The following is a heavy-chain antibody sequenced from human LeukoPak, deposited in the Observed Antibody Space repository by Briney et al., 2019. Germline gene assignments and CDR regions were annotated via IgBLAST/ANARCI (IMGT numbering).Heavy chain of an antibody. V-gene: IGHV4-59*08. CDR1: GGSITNYY. J-gene: IGHJ4*02. D-gene: IGHD2-15*01. CDR3: ARVLVAAYFDY. CDR2: SFYSGGT. Sequence: PSETLSLTCSVSGGSITNYYWSWIRQPPGEGLEWIGYSFYSGGTNYNPSLKSRVTISVDTSKNQFSLKLSSVTAADTAVYYCARVLVAAYFDYWGQGTLVTVSS.